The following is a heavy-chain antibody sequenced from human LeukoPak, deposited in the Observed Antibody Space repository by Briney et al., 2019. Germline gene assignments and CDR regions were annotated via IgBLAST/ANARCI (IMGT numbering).Heavy chain of an antibody. D-gene: IGHD1-7*01. V-gene: IGHV4-39*07. CDR3: ARLTGTYYYYYMDV. CDR2: AHYSGST. Sequence: PSETLSLTCTVSGGSISSSCCSWGWIRQPPGKGLEWIGSAHYSGSTYYNPSLKSRVTISVDTSKNQFSLKLSSVTAADTAVYYCARLTGTYYYYYMDVWDKGTTVTVSS. J-gene: IGHJ6*03. CDR1: GGSISSSCCS.